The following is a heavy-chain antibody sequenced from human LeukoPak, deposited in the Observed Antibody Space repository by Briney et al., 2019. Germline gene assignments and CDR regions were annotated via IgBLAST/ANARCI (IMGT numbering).Heavy chain of an antibody. CDR3: ARDEAYYYGSGSYWYGMDV. CDR1: GYTFTSYG. Sequence: SVKVSCKASGYTFTSYGISWVRQAPGQGLEWMGGIIPIFGTANYAQKFQGRVTITADESTSTAYMELSSLRSEDTAVYYCARDEAYYYGSGSYWYGMDVWGKGTTVTVSS. D-gene: IGHD3-10*01. V-gene: IGHV1-69*13. CDR2: IIPIFGTA. J-gene: IGHJ6*04.